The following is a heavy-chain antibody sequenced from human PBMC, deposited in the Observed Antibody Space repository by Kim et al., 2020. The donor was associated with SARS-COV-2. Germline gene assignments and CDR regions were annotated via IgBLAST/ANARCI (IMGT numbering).Heavy chain of an antibody. Sequence: GGSLRLSCVASGFTFRSYWMSWVRQAPGKGLEWVANIDQDGRKNFYVDSVKGRFTISRDNARNSLSLQMNSLTGEDTAVYFCATYYGGHSFPYWGRGTLVAVSS. V-gene: IGHV3-7*01. D-gene: IGHD4-17*01. CDR1: GFTFRSYW. CDR2: IDQDGRKN. CDR3: ATYYGGHSFPY. J-gene: IGHJ4*02.